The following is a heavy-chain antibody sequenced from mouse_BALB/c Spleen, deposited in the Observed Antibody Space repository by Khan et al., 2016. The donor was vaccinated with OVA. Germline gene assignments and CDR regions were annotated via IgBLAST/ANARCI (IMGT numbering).Heavy chain of an antibody. J-gene: IGHJ3*01. Sequence: EVELVESGGGLVKPGGSLKLSCAASGFTFSTYAMSWVRQTPEKRLEWVATIRSYGDYTYYPDHVTGRFTISRDNAKNTLYLQMSSLRSEDTAMYYCARSPDGNFAYWGQGTLVTVSA. CDR3: ARSPDGNFAY. CDR2: IRSYGDYT. D-gene: IGHD2-1*01. V-gene: IGHV5-9-3*01. CDR1: GFTFSTYA.